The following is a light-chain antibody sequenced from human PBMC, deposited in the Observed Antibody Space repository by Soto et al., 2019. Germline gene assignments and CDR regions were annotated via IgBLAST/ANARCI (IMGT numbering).Light chain of an antibody. J-gene: IGLJ1*01. CDR2: EGS. CDR3: QSYDSSMSGYV. V-gene: IGLV2-14*02. Sequence: QSVLTQPASVSGSPGQSITISCTGASSDVGSYNLVSWYQQHPGKAPKLMIYEGSKRPSGVSNRFSGSKSGNTASLTISGLQAEDEADYYCQSYDSSMSGYVFGNGTKVTVL. CDR1: SSDVGSYNL.